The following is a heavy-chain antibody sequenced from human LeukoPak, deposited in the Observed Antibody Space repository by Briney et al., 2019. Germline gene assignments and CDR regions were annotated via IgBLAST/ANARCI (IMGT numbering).Heavy chain of an antibody. CDR3: ARAPIVVVPAATRSMGYYFDY. Sequence: SETLSLTCAAYGGSFSGYYWSWIRQPPGKGLEWNWEINHSGSNNYNPSLKSRVTISVDTSKNQFSLRLGSVTAADTAVYYCARAPIVVVPAATRSMGYYFDYWGQGTLVTVSS. D-gene: IGHD2-2*01. CDR2: INHSGSN. J-gene: IGHJ4*02. CDR1: GGSFSGYY. V-gene: IGHV4-34*01.